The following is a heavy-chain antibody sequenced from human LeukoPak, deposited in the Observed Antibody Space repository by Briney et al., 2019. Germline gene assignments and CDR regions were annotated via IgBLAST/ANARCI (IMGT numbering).Heavy chain of an antibody. CDR3: ARELISRYRSSWYYFDY. D-gene: IGHD6-13*01. V-gene: IGHV4-34*01. Sequence: PSETLSLACAVYGGSFSGCYWSWIRQPPGKGLEWIGEINHSGSTNYNPSLKSRVTISVDTSKNQFSLKLSSVTAADPAVYYCARELISRYRSSWYYFDYWGQGTLVTVSS. CDR1: GGSFSGCY. CDR2: INHSGST. J-gene: IGHJ4*02.